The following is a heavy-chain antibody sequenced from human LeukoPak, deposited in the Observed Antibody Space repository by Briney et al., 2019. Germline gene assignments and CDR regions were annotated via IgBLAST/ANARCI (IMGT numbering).Heavy chain of an antibody. CDR2: MNPNSGNT. CDR1: GYTFTSYD. J-gene: IGHJ6*04. CDR3: ARERNDYGGNSALGV. D-gene: IGHD4-23*01. Sequence: GASVKVSCKASGYTFTSYDINWVRQATGQGLEWMGWMNPNSGNTGYAQKLQGRVTITRNTSISTAYMELSSLRSEDTAVYYCARERNDYGGNSALGVWGKGTTVTVSS. V-gene: IGHV1-8*03.